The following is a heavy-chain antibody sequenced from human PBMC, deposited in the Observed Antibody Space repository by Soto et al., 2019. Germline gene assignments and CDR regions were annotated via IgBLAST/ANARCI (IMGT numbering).Heavy chain of an antibody. CDR2: ISGSGGST. Sequence: TGGSLRLSCAASGFTFSSYAMSWVRQAPGKGLEWVSAISGSGGSTYYADSVKGRFTISRDNSKNTLYLQMNSLRAEDTAVYYCAKGALNYYDSSGYYHFDYWGQGTLVTVSS. V-gene: IGHV3-23*01. D-gene: IGHD3-22*01. CDR1: GFTFSSYA. CDR3: AKGALNYYDSSGYYHFDY. J-gene: IGHJ4*02.